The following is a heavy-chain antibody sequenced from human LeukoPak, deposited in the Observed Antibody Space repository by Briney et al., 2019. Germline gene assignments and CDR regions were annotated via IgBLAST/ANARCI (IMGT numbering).Heavy chain of an antibody. J-gene: IGHJ4*02. V-gene: IGHV4-4*02. CDR3: ARHEGFSQKD. Sequence: SETLSLTCAVSGVSMSSNNWWSWVRQPPGKGLEWIGEIHEGGSTNYNPSLKSRVTISVDKSKDQFSLKLSSVTAADTAVYYCARHEGFSQKDWGQGTQVTVS. CDR2: IHEGGST. CDR1: GVSMSSNNW.